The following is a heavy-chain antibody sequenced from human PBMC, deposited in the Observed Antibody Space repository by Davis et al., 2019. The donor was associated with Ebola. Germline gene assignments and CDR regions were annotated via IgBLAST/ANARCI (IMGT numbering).Heavy chain of an antibody. Sequence: AASVKVFCKASGGTFSTYDINWVRQAPGQGLEWMGRIIPMVGTATYAQKFQGRVTITADKSTSTAYMEMSGLRSEDTAVYYCARDLGRYDDHWGQGTLVTVSS. CDR2: IIPMVGTA. V-gene: IGHV1-69*04. J-gene: IGHJ4*02. CDR3: ARDLGRYDDH. D-gene: IGHD1-26*01. CDR1: GGTFSTYD.